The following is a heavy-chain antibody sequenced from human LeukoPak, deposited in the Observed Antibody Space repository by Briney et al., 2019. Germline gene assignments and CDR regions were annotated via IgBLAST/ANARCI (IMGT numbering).Heavy chain of an antibody. J-gene: IGHJ3*01. CDR2: VYKSGDI. CDR1: GFTFSSYA. Sequence: GSLRLSCAASGFTFSSYAMSWIRQSPGKGLEWLGLVYKSGDINYHPSFRSRLSVSLDRSKTQVSLRLRSVTAADTAVYYCASGKYFYGDPASLNRASRTALDLWARGTMVIVSS. CDR3: ASGKYFYGDPASLNRASRTALDL. V-gene: IGHV4-59*01. D-gene: IGHD2-21*01.